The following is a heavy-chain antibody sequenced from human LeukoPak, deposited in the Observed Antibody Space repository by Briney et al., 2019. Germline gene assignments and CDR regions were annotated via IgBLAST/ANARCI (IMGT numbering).Heavy chain of an antibody. CDR1: GFRFSTQE. Sequence: GGSLRLSCAASGFRFSTQEMAWVRQAPGKGLEWGSYMSKDGRTIYYADSVKGRFTISRDNTRNSLFLQLNSLSADDTGFYYCARGSYTGFDLYFDSWGQGTLVTISS. CDR2: MSKDGRTI. CDR3: ARGSYTGFDLYFDS. V-gene: IGHV3-48*03. J-gene: IGHJ4*02. D-gene: IGHD5-12*01.